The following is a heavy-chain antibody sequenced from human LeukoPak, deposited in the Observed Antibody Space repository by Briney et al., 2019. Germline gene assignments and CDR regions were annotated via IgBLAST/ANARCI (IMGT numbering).Heavy chain of an antibody. J-gene: IGHJ4*02. V-gene: IGHV4-31*03. CDR1: GGSISSGGYY. Sequence: SETLSLTCTVSGGSISSGGYYWSWIRQHPGKGLEWIGYIYYSGSTYYNPSLKSRVTISVDTSKNQFSLKLSSVTAADTAVYYCARYVVIQLLFDYWGQGTLVTVSS. CDR2: IYYSGST. D-gene: IGHD3-22*01. CDR3: ARYVVIQLLFDY.